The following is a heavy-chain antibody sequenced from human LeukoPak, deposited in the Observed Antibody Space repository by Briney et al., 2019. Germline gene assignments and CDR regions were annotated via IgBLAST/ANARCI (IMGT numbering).Heavy chain of an antibody. CDR1: GFTFSGSA. Sequence: PGGSLRLSCAASGFTFSGSAMHWVRQASRKGLEWVGRIKSKGNNYATSYAASMEGRFTISRDDSKSTAYLQMNSLKTEDTAVYYCTDQDNWGQGTLVTVSS. J-gene: IGHJ4*02. V-gene: IGHV3-73*01. CDR2: IKSKGNNYAT. CDR3: TDQDN.